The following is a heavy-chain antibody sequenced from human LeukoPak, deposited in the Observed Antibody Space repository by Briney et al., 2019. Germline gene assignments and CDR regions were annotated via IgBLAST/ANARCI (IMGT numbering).Heavy chain of an antibody. J-gene: IGHJ4*02. CDR2: IYYSGST. CDR1: GGSISSSSYY. D-gene: IGHD3-10*01. Sequence: SETLSLTCTVSGGSISSSSYYWGWIRQPPGKGLEWIGSIYYSGSTYYNPSLKSRVTISVDTSKNQFSLKLSSVTAADTAVYYCARHLRFKPLFDYWGQGTLVTVSS. V-gene: IGHV4-39*01. CDR3: ARHLRFKPLFDY.